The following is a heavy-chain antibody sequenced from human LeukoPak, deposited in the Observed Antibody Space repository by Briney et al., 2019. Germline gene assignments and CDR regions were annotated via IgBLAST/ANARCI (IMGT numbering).Heavy chain of an antibody. CDR1: GFTLSSYE. J-gene: IGHJ1*01. D-gene: IGHD6-13*01. V-gene: IGHV3-23*01. Sequence: GGSLRLSCTVSGFTLSSYEMSWIRQAPGKGLEWVSSIDYDGGSGHYADSVKGRFTISRDNSNNTLFLHLNSLRGEDTAVYYCTRNSRWYGLSWGQGTLVTVSS. CDR2: IDYDGGSG. CDR3: TRNSRWYGLS.